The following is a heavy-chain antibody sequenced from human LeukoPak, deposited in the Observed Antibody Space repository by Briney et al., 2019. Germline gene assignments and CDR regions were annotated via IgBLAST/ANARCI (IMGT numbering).Heavy chain of an antibody. J-gene: IGHJ4*02. CDR2: ISYDGSNK. Sequence: GRSLRLSCAASGFTSSSYGMHWVRQAPGKGLEWVAVISYDGSNKYYADSVKGRFTISRDNSKNTLYLQMNSLRAEDTAVYYCAKSYVVVVVAATPFDYWGQGTLVTVSS. CDR3: AKSYVVVVVAATPFDY. V-gene: IGHV3-30*18. CDR1: GFTSSSYG. D-gene: IGHD2-15*01.